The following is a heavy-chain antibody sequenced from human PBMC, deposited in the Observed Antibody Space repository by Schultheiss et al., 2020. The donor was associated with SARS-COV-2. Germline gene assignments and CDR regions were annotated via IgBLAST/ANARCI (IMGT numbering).Heavy chain of an antibody. CDR2: IWYDGSNK. Sequence: GGSLRLSCAASGFTFSDYYMSWIRQAPGKGLEWVAVIWYDGSNKYYADSVKGRFTISRDNSKNTLYLQMNSLRAEDTAVYYCTTSIVVVPAAIAPHFDYWGQGTLVTVSS. V-gene: IGHV3-33*08. CDR1: GFTFSDYY. D-gene: IGHD2-2*02. J-gene: IGHJ4*02. CDR3: TTSIVVVPAAIAPHFDY.